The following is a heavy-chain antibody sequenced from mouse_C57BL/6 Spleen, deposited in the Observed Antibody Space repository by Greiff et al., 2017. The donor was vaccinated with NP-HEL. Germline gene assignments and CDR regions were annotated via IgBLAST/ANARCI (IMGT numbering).Heavy chain of an antibody. D-gene: IGHD4-1*01. V-gene: IGHV5-6*01. CDR1: GFTFSSYG. CDR2: ISSGGSYT. CDR3: ERHKETGAMDY. Sequence: EVKLVESGGDLVKPGGSLKLSCAASGFTFSSYGMSWVRQTPDKRLEWVATISSGGSYTYYPDSVKGRFTISRDNAKNTPSLQMSSLKSEDTAMYYCERHKETGAMDYWGKGTSVTVSS. J-gene: IGHJ4*01.